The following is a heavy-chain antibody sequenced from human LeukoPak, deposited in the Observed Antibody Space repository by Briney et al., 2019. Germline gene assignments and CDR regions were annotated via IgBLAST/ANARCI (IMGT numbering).Heavy chain of an antibody. J-gene: IGHJ4*02. CDR2: INPNSGGT. CDR3: ARGIVVVPAAIDY. V-gene: IGHV1-2*02. Sequence: GASVKVSCKASGYTFTGYYMHWVRQAPGQGLEWMGWINPNSGGTNYAQKFQGRVTMTRDTSISTAYMELSRLRSVDTAVYYCARGIVVVPAAIDYWGQGTLVTVSS. D-gene: IGHD2-2*02. CDR1: GYTFTGYY.